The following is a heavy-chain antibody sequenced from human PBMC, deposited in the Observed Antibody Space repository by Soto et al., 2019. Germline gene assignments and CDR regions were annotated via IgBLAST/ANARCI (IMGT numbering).Heavy chain of an antibody. CDR3: AKDHDEDFGYDLDYFDY. J-gene: IGHJ4*02. CDR1: GFTFSSYS. D-gene: IGHD5-12*01. V-gene: IGHV3-21*04. CDR2: ISGSSVTI. Sequence: PGGSLRLSCAASGFTFSSYSMNWVRQAPGKGLEWVSCISGSSVTIDYADSVKGRFTISRDNAKNSLYLQMNSLRAEDTAFYYCAKDHDEDFGYDLDYFDYWGQGTLVTVSS.